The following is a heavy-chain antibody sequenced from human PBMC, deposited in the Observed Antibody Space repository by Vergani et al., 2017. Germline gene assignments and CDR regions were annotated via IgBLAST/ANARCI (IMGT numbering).Heavy chain of an antibody. CDR1: GYIFTSYW. V-gene: IGHV5-51*01. CDR2: IYPGDSDT. J-gene: IGHJ4*02. Sequence: EVQLVQSGAEVKKPGESLKISCKGSGYIFTSYWIGWVRQMPGEDLEWMGIIYPGDSDTRYSPSFQGQVTISADKSISTAYLQWSSLKASDTAMYYCARLTGGGVTTVVEGDFDYWGQGTLVTVSS. D-gene: IGHD4-23*01. CDR3: ARLTGGGVTTVVEGDFDY.